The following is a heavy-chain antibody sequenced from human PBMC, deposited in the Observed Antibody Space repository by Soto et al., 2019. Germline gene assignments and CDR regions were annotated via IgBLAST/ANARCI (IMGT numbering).Heavy chain of an antibody. CDR1: GYTFTSYG. CDR3: ARTNIVVVPAAKEDWFDP. CDR2: ISAYNGNT. Sequence: ASVKVSCKASGYTFTSYGISWVRQAPGQGLEWMGWISAYNGNTNYAQKLQGRVTMTTDTSTSTAYMELRSLRSDDTAVYYCARTNIVVVPAAKEDWFDPWGQGTLVTVSS. D-gene: IGHD2-2*01. J-gene: IGHJ5*02. V-gene: IGHV1-18*01.